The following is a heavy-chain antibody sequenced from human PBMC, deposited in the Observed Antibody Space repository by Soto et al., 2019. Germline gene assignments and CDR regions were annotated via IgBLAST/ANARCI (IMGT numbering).Heavy chain of an antibody. CDR2: IYYSGST. D-gene: IGHD4-17*01. CDR1: GGSFSSADYY. CDR3: VSAQGDYPHFDS. J-gene: IGHJ4*02. V-gene: IGHV4-30-4*01. Sequence: QVQLQESGPGLVKPSQTLSLTSTVSGGSFSSADYYWTWIRQPPGKGLEWIGYIYYSGSTYYNPSLKNRVTIAQDRSKNQFSLKLTSVTAADTAVYYCVSAQGDYPHFDSWGQGTLVTVSS.